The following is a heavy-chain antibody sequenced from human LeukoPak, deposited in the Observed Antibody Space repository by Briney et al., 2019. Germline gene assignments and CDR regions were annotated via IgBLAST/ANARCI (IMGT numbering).Heavy chain of an antibody. CDR3: ARMGYCSSTSCYVGAFDI. D-gene: IGHD2-2*01. CDR1: GGSISSYY. Sequence: NPSETLSLTCTVSGGSISSYYWSWIRQPPGKGLEWIGYIYYSGSTNYNPSLKSRVTISVDTSKNQFSLKLSSVTAADTAVYYCARMGYCSSTSCYVGAFDIWGQGTMVTVSS. J-gene: IGHJ3*02. CDR2: IYYSGST. V-gene: IGHV4-59*08.